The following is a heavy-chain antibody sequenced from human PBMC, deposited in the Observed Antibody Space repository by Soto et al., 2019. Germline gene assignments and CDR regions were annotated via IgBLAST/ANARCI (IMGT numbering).Heavy chain of an antibody. J-gene: IGHJ3*02. D-gene: IGHD2-21*02. CDR3: ARVGGGGDCYGNDAFDI. Sequence: GASVKVSCKASGYTFTSYGISWVRQAPGQGLEWMGWVSAYNGNTNYAQKLQGRVTMTTDTSTSTAYMELRSLRSDDTAVYYCARVGGGGDCYGNDAFDIWGQGTMVTVSS. CDR1: GYTFTSYG. V-gene: IGHV1-18*01. CDR2: VSAYNGNT.